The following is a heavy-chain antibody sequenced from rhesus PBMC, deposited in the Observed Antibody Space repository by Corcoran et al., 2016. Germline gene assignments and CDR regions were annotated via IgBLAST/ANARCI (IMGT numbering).Heavy chain of an antibody. CDR2: INPSKGNK. V-gene: IGHV1-200*01. CDR3: ARVSARYGLHS. Sequence: QVQLLQSGAEVQKPGASVKLSCKASGYTFTSYSINWVRQAPGQGLEWMGWINPSKGNKGYAQKFQGRDTMTRDTSTVTAYRERSSRRAEDTAVYYCARVSARYGLHSWGQGVVVTVSS. CDR1: GYTFTSYS. J-gene: IGHJ6*01.